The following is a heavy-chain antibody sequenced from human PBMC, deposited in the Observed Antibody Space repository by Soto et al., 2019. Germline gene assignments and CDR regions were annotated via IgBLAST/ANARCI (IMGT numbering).Heavy chain of an antibody. CDR3: ASDLVGASDSYGLDV. CDR2: IWYDGNNK. J-gene: IGHJ6*02. CDR1: CFTFSNYG. D-gene: IGHD1-26*01. Sequence: VGSLRLSCAASCFTFSNYGMHWVRQAPGKGLEWVAIIWYDGNNKYYADSVRGRFIISRDNSKNRLYLQMNSLRAEDTAVYYCASDLVGASDSYGLDVWGQGTPVTVSS. V-gene: IGHV3-33*01.